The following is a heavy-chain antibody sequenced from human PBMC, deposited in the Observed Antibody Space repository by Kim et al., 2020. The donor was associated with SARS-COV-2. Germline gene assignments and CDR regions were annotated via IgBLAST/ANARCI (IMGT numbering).Heavy chain of an antibody. D-gene: IGHD4-17*01. V-gene: IGHV4-39*01. CDR3: AITPRTPTAPLN. J-gene: IGHJ4*02. Sequence: YYNPSLKRRVTISVATSKNQFSLKLSSVTAADTAVYYCAITPRTPTAPLNWGQGTLVTVSS.